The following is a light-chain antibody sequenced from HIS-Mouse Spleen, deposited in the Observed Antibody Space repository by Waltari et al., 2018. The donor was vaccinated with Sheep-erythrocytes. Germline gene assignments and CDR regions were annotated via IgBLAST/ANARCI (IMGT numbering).Light chain of an antibody. J-gene: IGKJ1*01. CDR2: DAS. CDR1: QGISSA. V-gene: IGKV1D-13*01. CDR3: QQFNNYPRT. Sequence: AIQLTQSPSSLSASVGDIVTIPCRASQGISSALAWYQQKPGKAPKLLIYDASSLESGVPSRFSGSGSGTDFTLTISSLQPEDFATYYCQQFNNYPRTFGQGTKVEIK.